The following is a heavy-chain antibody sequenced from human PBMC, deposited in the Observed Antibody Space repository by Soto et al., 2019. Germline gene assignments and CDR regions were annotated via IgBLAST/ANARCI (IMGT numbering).Heavy chain of an antibody. Sequence: GGSLRLSCADSGFTFSSYAMSWVRQAPGKGLEWVSAISGSGGSTYYADSVKGRFTISRDNSKNTLYLQMNSLRAGDTAVYFCARGLFNGYGGFYYFDYWGQGTLVTVSS. D-gene: IGHD5-18*01. J-gene: IGHJ4*02. V-gene: IGHV3-23*01. CDR3: ARGLFNGYGGFYYFDY. CDR1: GFTFSSYA. CDR2: ISGSGGST.